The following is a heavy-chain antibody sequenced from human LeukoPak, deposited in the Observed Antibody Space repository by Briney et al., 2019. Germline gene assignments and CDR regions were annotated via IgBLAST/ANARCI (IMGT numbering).Heavy chain of an antibody. CDR3: ARVVALGGDYDILTGYYGFDY. J-gene: IGHJ4*02. V-gene: IGHV4-31*03. Sequence: SETLSLTCTVSGGSISSGGYYWSWIRQHPGKGLEWIGYIYYSGSTYYNSSLKSRVTISVDTSKNQFSLKLSSVTAADTAVYYCARVVALGGDYDILTGYYGFDYWGQGTLVTVSS. CDR2: IYYSGST. CDR1: GGSISSGGYY. D-gene: IGHD3-9*01.